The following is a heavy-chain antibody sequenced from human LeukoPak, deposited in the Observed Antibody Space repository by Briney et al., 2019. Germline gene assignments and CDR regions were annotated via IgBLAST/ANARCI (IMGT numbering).Heavy chain of an antibody. CDR2: ITGSGSGI. Sequence: GASLRLSCAASGFTFSNYAMSWGRQAPGKGVEWGSAITGSGSGIYYADSMKSRFTISRDNSKNTLYLQINSLRAEDTAVYYCAKWGDYDVLTGYYVSDYWGQGTLVTVSS. J-gene: IGHJ4*02. D-gene: IGHD3-9*01. V-gene: IGHV3-23*01. CDR3: AKWGDYDVLTGYYVSDY. CDR1: GFTFSNYA.